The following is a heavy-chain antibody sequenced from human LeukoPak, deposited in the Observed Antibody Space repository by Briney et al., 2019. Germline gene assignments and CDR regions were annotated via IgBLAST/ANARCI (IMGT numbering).Heavy chain of an antibody. J-gene: IGHJ4*02. CDR3: ARGTHRITGTFASFDY. CDR1: GFTFSGSW. Sequence: PGGCLRLSCAASGFTFSGSWMHWVRQAPGKGLVWVSSIIGDGSLIHYADSVKGRFTVSRDNAKNSLYLQMNSLRAEDTAVYYCARGTHRITGTFASFDYWGQGTLVTVSS. D-gene: IGHD1-7*01. CDR2: IIGDGSLI. V-gene: IGHV3-74*01.